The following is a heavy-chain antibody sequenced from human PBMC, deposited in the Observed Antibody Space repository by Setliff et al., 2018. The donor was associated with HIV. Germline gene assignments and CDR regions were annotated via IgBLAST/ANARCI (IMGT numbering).Heavy chain of an antibody. CDR1: GFTFDDYG. CDR3: ARGAPIAVASAFDI. J-gene: IGHJ3*02. D-gene: IGHD6-19*01. Sequence: SGGSLRLSCAASGFTFDDYGMSWVRQAPGKGLEWVSGINWNGGSTGYADSVKGRFTISRDNAKNSLYLQMNSLRAEDTALYYCARGAPIAVASAFDIWGQGTMVTVSS. V-gene: IGHV3-20*04. CDR2: INWNGGST.